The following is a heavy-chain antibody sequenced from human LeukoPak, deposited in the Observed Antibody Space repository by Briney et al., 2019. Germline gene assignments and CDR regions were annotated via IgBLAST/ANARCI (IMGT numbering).Heavy chain of an antibody. D-gene: IGHD2-2*01. CDR2: IYYSGST. Sequence: SETLSLTCTVSGDSISSSSYYWGWIRQPPGKGLEWIGSIYYSGSTYYNPSLKSRVTISVDTSKNQFSLKLSSVTAADTAVYYCARHIVVVPAGIVLFDPWGQGTLVTVSS. V-gene: IGHV4-39*01. J-gene: IGHJ5*02. CDR3: ARHIVVVPAGIVLFDP. CDR1: GDSISSSSYY.